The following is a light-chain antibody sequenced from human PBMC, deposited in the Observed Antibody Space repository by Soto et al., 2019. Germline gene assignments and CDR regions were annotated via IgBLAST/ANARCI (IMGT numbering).Light chain of an antibody. J-gene: IGKJ5*01. CDR3: QQYFDLLIT. CDR2: DAS. CDR1: QYITHY. V-gene: IGKV1-33*01. Sequence: DIHMTQSPSSLSASLGDRVTITWQARQYITHYLNWYQQRPGKAPKLLIYDASNLHAGVPSRFSGSGSGTEFSFTINGLQPEDVAIYFCQQYFDLLITFGQGTRLEIK.